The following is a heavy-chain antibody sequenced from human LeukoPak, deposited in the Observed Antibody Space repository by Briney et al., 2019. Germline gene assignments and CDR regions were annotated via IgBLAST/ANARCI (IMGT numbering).Heavy chain of an antibody. CDR1: GYTFTGYY. J-gene: IGHJ4*02. V-gene: IGHV1-2*02. CDR3: AREGMGGTTLFDY. D-gene: IGHD1-26*01. Sequence: ASVKVSCKASGYTFTGYYLHWVRQAPGQGLEWMGWINPNSGGTNYAQKFQGRVTMTRDTSVSTAYMELGRLRSDDTALYYCAREGMGGTTLFDYWGQGTLVTVSS. CDR2: INPNSGGT.